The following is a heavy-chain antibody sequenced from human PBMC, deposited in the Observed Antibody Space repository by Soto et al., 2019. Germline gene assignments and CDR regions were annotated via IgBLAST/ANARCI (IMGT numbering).Heavy chain of an antibody. CDR3: ARKHTVAYYFDW. D-gene: IGHD5-12*01. J-gene: IGHJ4*02. CDR2: INHSGST. Sequence: QVQLQQWGAGLLRPAETLSLTCAVYGGSFSGYYWSWIRQPPGKGLEWIGEINHSGSTNYNPSPKSRVTILVDTSKNQFSLKLSSVTAADTAMYYCARKHTVAYYFDWWGQGTLVTVSS. V-gene: IGHV4-34*01. CDR1: GGSFSGYY.